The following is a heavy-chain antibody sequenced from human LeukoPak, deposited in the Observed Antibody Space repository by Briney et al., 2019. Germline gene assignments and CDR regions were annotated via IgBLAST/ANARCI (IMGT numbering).Heavy chain of an antibody. CDR1: GFTFSSES. CDR3: ARNSDYDMYYYFYYMDV. V-gene: IGHV3-48*04. CDR2: ISSSSSTI. J-gene: IGHJ6*03. Sequence: GPLRLSWAASGFTFSSESNNWGRQGPGKGLEWVSYISSSSSTIYYADSVKGRFNISRDNSNNSLYLQMNSLRAEDTAVYYCARNSDYDMYYYFYYMDVWGKGTLVTVSS. D-gene: IGHD5-12*01.